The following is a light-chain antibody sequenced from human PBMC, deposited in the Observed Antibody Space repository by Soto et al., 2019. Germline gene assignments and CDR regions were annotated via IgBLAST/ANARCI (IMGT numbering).Light chain of an antibody. V-gene: IGKV3-11*01. CDR2: DAS. J-gene: IGKJ3*01. CDR3: QQRSNWPGA. Sequence: EIVLPQSPAALSLSPGERPTLSCRASQSVCSYIAWYQQKPGQAPRLLIYDASNRATGIPARFSGSGSGTDFTLTISSLEPEDFAVYYCQQRSNWPGAFGPGTKVDIK. CDR1: QSVCSY.